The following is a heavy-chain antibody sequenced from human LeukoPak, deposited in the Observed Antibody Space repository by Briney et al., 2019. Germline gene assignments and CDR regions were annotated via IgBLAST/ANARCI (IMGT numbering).Heavy chain of an antibody. CDR2: ISYDGSNK. CDR1: GFTFSSYG. CDR3: ASPTGGLGDYTDDAFDI. V-gene: IGHV3-30*03. Sequence: PGGSLRLSCAASGFTFSSYGMHWVRQAPGKGLEWVAVISYDGSNKYYADSVKGRFTISRDNSKNTLYLQMNSLRAEDTAVYYCASPTGGLGDYTDDAFDIWGQGTMVTVSS. D-gene: IGHD4-17*01. J-gene: IGHJ3*02.